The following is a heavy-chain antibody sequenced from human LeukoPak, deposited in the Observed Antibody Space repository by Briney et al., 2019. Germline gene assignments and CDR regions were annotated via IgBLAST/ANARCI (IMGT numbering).Heavy chain of an antibody. CDR3: ARDLGNTGWYTFDY. V-gene: IGHV6-1*01. Sequence: SQTLSLTCDISGDSVSSSNGAWNWIRQSPSRALEWLGRTYYRSKWYNDYAGSLNGRITISPDTSKNQFSLHLNSVTPEDTAIYYCARDLGNTGWYTFDYWGQGILVTVSS. CDR1: GDSVSSSNGA. CDR2: TYYRSKWYN. D-gene: IGHD6-19*01. J-gene: IGHJ4*02.